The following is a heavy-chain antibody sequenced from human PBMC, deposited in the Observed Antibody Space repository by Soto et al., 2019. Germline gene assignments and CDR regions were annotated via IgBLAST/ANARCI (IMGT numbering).Heavy chain of an antibody. D-gene: IGHD3-16*02. Sequence: PGGSLRLSCAASGFTFSSYWMHWVRQAPGKGLVWVSRINSDGSSTSYADSVKGRFTISRDNAKNTLYLQMNSLRAEDTAVYYCARGGIMITFGGVIAKYYYYGMDVWGQGTTVTVSS. CDR2: INSDGSST. V-gene: IGHV3-74*01. CDR1: GFTFSSYW. J-gene: IGHJ6*02. CDR3: ARGGIMITFGGVIAKYYYYGMDV.